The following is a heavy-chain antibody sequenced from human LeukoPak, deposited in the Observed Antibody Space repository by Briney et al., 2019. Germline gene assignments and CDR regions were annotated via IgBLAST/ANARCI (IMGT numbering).Heavy chain of an antibody. CDR3: ARDVSSRQYSRGWYWAYDY. Sequence: SETLSLTCTVSGGSISSYYWSWIRQPAGKGLEWIGRIYSGGSTNYNPSLKGRVTMSVDTPKNQFSLKLTSVTAADTAIYYCARDVSSRQYSRGWYWAYDYWGQGTLVTVSS. CDR1: GGSISSYY. V-gene: IGHV4-4*07. J-gene: IGHJ4*02. D-gene: IGHD6-19*01. CDR2: IYSGGST.